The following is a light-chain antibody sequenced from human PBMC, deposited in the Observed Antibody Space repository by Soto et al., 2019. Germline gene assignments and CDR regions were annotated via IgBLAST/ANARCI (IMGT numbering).Light chain of an antibody. CDR1: QDISSF. Sequence: DIQMTQSQSSLSASVGNRVTITCRASQDISSFLTWYQQKPGKAPKLLIYAASSLQSGVPSRFSGSGFGTDFTLTITSLQPEDFAPYCCHQFEIFPSTFAGVTNVDIK. CDR2: AAS. V-gene: IGKV1-9*01. CDR3: HQFEIFPST. J-gene: IGKJ4*01.